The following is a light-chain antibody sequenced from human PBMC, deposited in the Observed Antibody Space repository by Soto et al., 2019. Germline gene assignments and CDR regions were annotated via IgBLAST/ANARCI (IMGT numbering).Light chain of an antibody. V-gene: IGLV3-1*01. CDR3: QAWDRRPVV. Sequence: SYELTQPPSVSVSPGQTASITCSGDKLGDKYACWYQQKPGQSPVLVIYQDSKRPSGIPERFSGSNSGNTATLTISGTQALDEADYFRQAWDRRPVVFGGGTKLTVL. CDR1: KLGDKY. J-gene: IGLJ2*01. CDR2: QDS.